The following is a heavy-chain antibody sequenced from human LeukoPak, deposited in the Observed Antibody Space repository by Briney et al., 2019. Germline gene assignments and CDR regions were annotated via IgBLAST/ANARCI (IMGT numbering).Heavy chain of an antibody. CDR1: GFTFSSHD. CDR3: ARHFSHATWGDY. V-gene: IGHV3-30*03. J-gene: IGHJ4*02. D-gene: IGHD7-27*01. CDR2: ISKSGNNK. Sequence: GGSLRLSCAASGFTFSSHDMHWVRQAPGKGLEWVAVISKSGNNKFSADSVKGRFTISRDNSKNTLYLQMNSLGAEDTAMYYCARHFSHATWGDYWGQGTLVTVSS.